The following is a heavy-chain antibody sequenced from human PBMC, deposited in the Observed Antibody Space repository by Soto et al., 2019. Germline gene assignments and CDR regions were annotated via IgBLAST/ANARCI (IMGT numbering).Heavy chain of an antibody. CDR1: GFSFSRYS. CDR2: ISGSGGVI. V-gene: IGHV3-48*02. J-gene: IGHJ4*02. D-gene: IGHD4-17*01. Sequence: EVHLVESGGGLVQPGGSLRLSCAASGFSFSRYSMNWVRQAPGKGLEWVSYISGSGGVIFYADAVKGRFTISRDNVKNSLYLQMNSLRDDDTAVYYCGRAHEYGASEATGVDYWGQGTLVTVSS. CDR3: GRAHEYGASEATGVDY.